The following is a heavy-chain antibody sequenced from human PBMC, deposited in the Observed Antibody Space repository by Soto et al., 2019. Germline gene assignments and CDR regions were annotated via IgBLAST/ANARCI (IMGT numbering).Heavy chain of an antibody. J-gene: IGHJ4*02. CDR3: ARLHTAVIDS. CDR2: IYSGST. D-gene: IGHD5-18*01. CDR1: GGSMSSYY. V-gene: IGHV4-59*01. Sequence: QVQLQESGPGLVKPLETLSLTCTVSGGSMSSYYWTWIRQPPGKGLEYIGYIYSGSTNYNPSLKARVAISADPSQNQFSLRLTSVTASDTAIYYCARLHTAVIDSLCQGALVNVS.